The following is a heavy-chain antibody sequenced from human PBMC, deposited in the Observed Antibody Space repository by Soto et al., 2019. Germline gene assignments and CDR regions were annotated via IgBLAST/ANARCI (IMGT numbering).Heavy chain of an antibody. CDR1: GFTFSSYY. D-gene: IGHD6-19*01. CDR2: ISGSGGST. CDR3: AKGSHKAVADHYGMDV. V-gene: IGHV3-23*01. J-gene: IGHJ6*02. Sequence: PGGSLRLACAASGFTFSSYYMSWIRQAPGKGLEWVAAISGSGGSTYYADSMKGRITISRDNSKHTLYLQMNSLRAEDTALFYCAKGSHKAVADHYGMDVWGQGTTVTVSS.